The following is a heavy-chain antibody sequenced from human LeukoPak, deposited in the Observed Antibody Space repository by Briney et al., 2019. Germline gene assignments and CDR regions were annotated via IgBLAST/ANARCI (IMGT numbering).Heavy chain of an antibody. Sequence: PGGSLRLSCAASGFTFSSYAMSWVRQAPGKGLEWVSAISGSGGSTYYADSVKGRFTISRDNSKNTLYLQMNSLRAEDTAVYYCAKVPARSTFGGVTSDYWGQGTLVTVSS. CDR2: ISGSGGST. J-gene: IGHJ4*02. V-gene: IGHV3-23*01. CDR3: AKVPARSTFGGVTSDY. D-gene: IGHD3-16*01. CDR1: GFTFSSYA.